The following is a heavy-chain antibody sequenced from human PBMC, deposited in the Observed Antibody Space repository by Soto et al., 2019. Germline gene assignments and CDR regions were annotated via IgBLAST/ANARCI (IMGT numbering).Heavy chain of an antibody. D-gene: IGHD2-15*01. CDR2: IYYSGST. Sequence: SETLSLTCTVSGGSISSYYWSWIRQPPGKGLEWIGYIYYSGSTNYNPSLKSRVTISVDTSKNQFSLKLSSVTAADTAVYYCARLPKVVVAASYYFDYWGQRTLVTVSS. CDR3: ARLPKVVVAASYYFDY. CDR1: GGSISSYY. J-gene: IGHJ4*02. V-gene: IGHV4-59*08.